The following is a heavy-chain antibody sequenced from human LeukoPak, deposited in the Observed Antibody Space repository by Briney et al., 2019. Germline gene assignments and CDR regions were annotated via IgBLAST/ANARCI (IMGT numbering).Heavy chain of an antibody. Sequence: PSETLSLTCAVYGGSFSGYYWSWIRQPPGKGLEWIGEINHSGSTNYNPSLKSRVTISVDTSKNQFSLKLSSVTAEDTAVYYCARGRTSGGMTTEIDYWGQGTLVTVSS. CDR3: ARGRTSGGMTTEIDY. CDR1: GGSFSGYY. V-gene: IGHV4-34*01. J-gene: IGHJ4*02. CDR2: INHSGST. D-gene: IGHD4-11*01.